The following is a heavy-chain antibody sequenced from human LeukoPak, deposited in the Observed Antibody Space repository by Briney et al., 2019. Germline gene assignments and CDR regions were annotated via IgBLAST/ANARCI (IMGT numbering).Heavy chain of an antibody. J-gene: IGHJ4*02. CDR3: ARGSYYYYYDSSGYEGTGFDY. D-gene: IGHD3-22*01. CDR2: VHSSGST. V-gene: IGHV4-4*07. CDR1: GGSISSYY. Sequence: PPETLSLTCTVSGGSISSYYWSWIRQPAGKGLEWIGRVHSSGSTNYNPSLKSRVTMSVDTSKNQFSLKLRFVTAADTAVYYCARGSYYYYYDSSGYEGTGFDYWGQGTLVTVSS.